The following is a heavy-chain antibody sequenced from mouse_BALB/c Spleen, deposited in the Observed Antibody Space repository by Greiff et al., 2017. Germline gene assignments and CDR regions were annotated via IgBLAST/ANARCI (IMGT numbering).Heavy chain of an antibody. Sequence: EVKVVESGGGLVQPGGSLKLSCAASGFTFSSYGMSWVRQTPDKRLELVATINSNGGSTYYPDSVKGRFTISRDNAKNTLYLQMSSLKSEDTAMYYCARDYDYDWYFDVWGAGTTVTVSS. CDR3: ARDYDYDWYFDV. CDR1: GFTFSSYG. V-gene: IGHV5-6-3*01. J-gene: IGHJ1*01. D-gene: IGHD2-4*01. CDR2: INSNGGST.